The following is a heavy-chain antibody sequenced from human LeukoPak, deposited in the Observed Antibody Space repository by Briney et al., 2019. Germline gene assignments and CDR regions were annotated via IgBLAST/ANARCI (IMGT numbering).Heavy chain of an antibody. CDR1: GFTFSSYS. V-gene: IGHV3-21*03. Sequence: GGSLRLSCAASGFTFSSYSMNWVRQAPGKGLEWVSSISNISSYIYYADSVKGAVTISGDKVKNSLYLQMKSLRAEDTGVYYCARAPLGYCSSTSCSPSWFDPWGQGTPVTVSS. CDR3: ARAPLGYCSSTSCSPSWFDP. J-gene: IGHJ5*02. D-gene: IGHD2-2*01. CDR2: ISNISSYI.